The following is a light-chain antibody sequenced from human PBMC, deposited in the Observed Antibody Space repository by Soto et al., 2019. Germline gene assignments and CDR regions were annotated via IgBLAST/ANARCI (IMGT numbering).Light chain of an antibody. V-gene: IGKV1-5*03. J-gene: IGKJ2*01. Sequence: DIQMTQSPSTLSASVGDRGTITCRASQSIDNWVAWYQQKPGKAPKLLIHEAASLESGVPSRFSGSGYGTEFTLTTSSLQPDDFATYYCQQYNTYYYTFGQGTKQDIK. CDR3: QQYNTYYYT. CDR2: EAA. CDR1: QSIDNW.